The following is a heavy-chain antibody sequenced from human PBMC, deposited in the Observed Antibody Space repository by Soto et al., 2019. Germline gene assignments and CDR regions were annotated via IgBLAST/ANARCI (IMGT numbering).Heavy chain of an antibody. CDR2: TRNKANSYTT. J-gene: IGHJ4*02. CDR3: ARVEYSGSYYVDY. CDR1: GFTFSDHY. V-gene: IGHV3-72*01. Sequence: EVQLVESGGGLVQPGGSLRLSCAASGFTFSDHYMDWVRQAPGKGLEWVGRTRNKANSYTTEYAASVKGRFTISRDDSKSSLYLQMNSLKTEDTAVYYCARVEYSGSYYVDYWGQGTLVTVSS. D-gene: IGHD1-26*01.